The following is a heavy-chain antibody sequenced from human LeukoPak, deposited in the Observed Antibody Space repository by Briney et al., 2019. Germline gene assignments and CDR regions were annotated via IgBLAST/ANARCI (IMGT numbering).Heavy chain of an antibody. CDR1: GFTFSSYA. CDR3: AKDRWVGATISHYFDY. J-gene: IGHJ4*02. Sequence: GGSLRLPCAASGFTFSSYAMNWVRQAPGKGLEWVSAISTRGGTTYYADSVKGRFIISRDDSKNTLYLQMNSLRVEDTAVYYCAKDRWVGATISHYFDYWGQGTLVTVSS. D-gene: IGHD1-26*01. V-gene: IGHV3-23*01. CDR2: ISTRGGTT.